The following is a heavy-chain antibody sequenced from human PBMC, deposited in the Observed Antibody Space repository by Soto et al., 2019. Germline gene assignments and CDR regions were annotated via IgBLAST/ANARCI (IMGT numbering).Heavy chain of an antibody. J-gene: IGHJ6*03. CDR2: MNPNSGNT. D-gene: IGHD5-12*01. V-gene: IGHV1-8*01. CDR3: AREMKFRWLRPYSYMDV. Sequence: ASVKVSCKASGYTFTSYDINWVRQATGQGLEWMGWMNPNSGNTGYAQKFQGRVTMTRNTSISTAYMELSSLRSEDTAVYYCAREMKFRWLRPYSYMDVWGKGTTVTVSS. CDR1: GYTFTSYD.